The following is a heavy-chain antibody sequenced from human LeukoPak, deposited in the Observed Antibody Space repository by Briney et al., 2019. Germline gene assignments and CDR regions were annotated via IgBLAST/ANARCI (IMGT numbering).Heavy chain of an antibody. J-gene: IGHJ5*02. V-gene: IGHV4-30-4*01. CDR3: VRTMVRRNWFDP. D-gene: IGHD3-10*01. CDR2: IYYSGST. Sequence: SETLSLTCTVSGGSISSGDYYWSWIRQPPGTGLEWIGYIYYSGSTYYNPSLKSRVTISVDTSKNQFSLKLSSVTATDTAVYYCVRTMVRRNWFDPWGQGTLVTVSS. CDR1: GGSISSGDYY.